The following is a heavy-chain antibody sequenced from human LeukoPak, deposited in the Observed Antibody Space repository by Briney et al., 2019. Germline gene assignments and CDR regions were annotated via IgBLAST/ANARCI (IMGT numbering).Heavy chain of an antibody. Sequence: GGSLRLSCAASGFTFSSYSMNWVRQAPGKGLEWVSSISSSSSYIYYADSVKGRFTITRDNAKYSLYRQMNSLRAEDTAVYYCASLGYCSSTSCYSHWFDPWGQGTLVTVSS. CDR1: GFTFSSYS. CDR3: ASLGYCSSTSCYSHWFDP. V-gene: IGHV3-21*01. CDR2: ISSSSSYI. J-gene: IGHJ5*02. D-gene: IGHD2-2*01.